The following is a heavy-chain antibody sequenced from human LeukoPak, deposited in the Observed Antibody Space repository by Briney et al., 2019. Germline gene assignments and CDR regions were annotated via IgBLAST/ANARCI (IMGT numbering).Heavy chain of an antibody. CDR2: INPNSGGT. D-gene: IGHD3-10*01. CDR3: ARDIRYYGSGSPTSFDP. V-gene: IGHV1-2*02. Sequence: ASVKVSCKASGYTFTGYYMHWVRQAPGQGLEWMGWINPNSGGTNYAQKFQGRVTMTRDTSISTAYMELSRLRSDDTAVYYCARDIRYYGSGSPTSFDPWGQGTLVTVSS. CDR1: GYTFTGYY. J-gene: IGHJ5*02.